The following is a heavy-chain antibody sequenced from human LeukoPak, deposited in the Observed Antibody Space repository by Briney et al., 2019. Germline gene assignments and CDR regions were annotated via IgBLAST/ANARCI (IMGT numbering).Heavy chain of an antibody. CDR1: GGSISSYY. V-gene: IGHV4-4*07. D-gene: IGHD3-3*01. J-gene: IGHJ6*03. CDR2: IYTSGST. CDR3: AREPYDFWSGYYPYYYYYMDV. Sequence: SETLSLTCTVSGGSISSYYWSWIRQPAGKGLEWIGRIYTSGSTNYNPSLKSRVTMSVDTSKNQFSLKLSSVTAADTAVHYCAREPYDFWSGYYPYYYYYMDVWGKGTTVTVSS.